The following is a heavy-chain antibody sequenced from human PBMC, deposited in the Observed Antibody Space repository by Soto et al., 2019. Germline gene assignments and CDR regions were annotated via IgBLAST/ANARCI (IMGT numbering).Heavy chain of an antibody. D-gene: IGHD6-19*01. CDR1: GGSISSYY. J-gene: IGHJ6*02. CDR3: ARDIAVAGDQYYYYGMDV. V-gene: IGHV4-59*01. Sequence: SETLSLTCTVSGGSISSYYWSWIQQPPGKGLEWIGYIYYSGSTNYNPSLKSRVTISVDTSKNQFSLKLSSVTAADTAVYYCARDIAVAGDQYYYYGMDVWGQGTTVTVSS. CDR2: IYYSGST.